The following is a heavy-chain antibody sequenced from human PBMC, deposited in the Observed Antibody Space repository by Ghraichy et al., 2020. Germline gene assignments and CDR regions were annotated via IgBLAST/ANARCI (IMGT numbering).Heavy chain of an antibody. CDR1: EFSFSDYS. J-gene: IGHJ2*01. CDR3: ARLPLPRRAAVGDWYFDL. CDR2: ITGSSITI. Sequence: ESLNISCEGSEFSFSDYSMIWVRLTPRKALEWVSYITGSSITIFYTDSVKGRFTISRDNAKNSLYLQMNSLRAEDTAVYYCARLPLPRRAAVGDWYFDLWGRGTLVTVSS. D-gene: IGHD6-13*01. V-gene: IGHV3-48*01.